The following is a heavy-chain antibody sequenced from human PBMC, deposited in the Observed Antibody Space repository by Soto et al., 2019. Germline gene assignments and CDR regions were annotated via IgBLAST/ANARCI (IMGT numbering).Heavy chain of an antibody. V-gene: IGHV3-48*04. D-gene: IGHD5-12*01. Sequence: EVQLVESGGGLVQPGGSLSLPCTASGFTFTDHSMNWVRHAPGKGLEWLSYINDISNAIHYADSVKGRFAMSRDNAKKSVFLQMNSLRVEDTGVYYCARDRPTTFSADLWGQGTVVTVSS. CDR1: GFTFTDHS. CDR3: ARDRPTTFSADL. J-gene: IGHJ3*01. CDR2: INDISNAI.